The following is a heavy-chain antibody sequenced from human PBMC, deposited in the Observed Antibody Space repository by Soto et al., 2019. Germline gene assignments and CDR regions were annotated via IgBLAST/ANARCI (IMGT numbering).Heavy chain of an antibody. CDR1: GGSIRSSNW. V-gene: IGHV4-4*02. CDR3: VKDSRGDGYTA. Sequence: QVQLQESGPGLVKPSGTLSLTCAVSGGSIRSSNWWRWVRQLPGKGLEVIGEIYHSGSTNYNPSLESGVTLSVDKPKKQFALKLSSVTAADTAVYYCVKDSRGDGYTARGQGTLVTVSS. D-gene: IGHD5-12*01. CDR2: IYHSGST. J-gene: IGHJ4*02.